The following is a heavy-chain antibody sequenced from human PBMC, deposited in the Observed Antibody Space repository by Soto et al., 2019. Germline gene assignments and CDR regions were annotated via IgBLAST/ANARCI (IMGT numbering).Heavy chain of an antibody. D-gene: IGHD3-16*01. Sequence: GGSLRLACAASGFTFSNYAMSWVRQAPGKGLEWVSLVSATAGTTYYTDSVKGRFTISRDNSRNTVYLQMNSLRVDDTAVYYCAKDRLAGGFDYWGQGTLVTVSS. V-gene: IGHV3-23*01. CDR1: GFTFSNYA. J-gene: IGHJ4*02. CDR2: VSATAGTT. CDR3: AKDRLAGGFDY.